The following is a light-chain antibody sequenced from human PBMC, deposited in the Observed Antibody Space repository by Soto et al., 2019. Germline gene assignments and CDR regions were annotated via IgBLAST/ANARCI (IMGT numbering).Light chain of an antibody. CDR1: SSNIGADHD. CDR2: GNV. J-gene: IGLJ1*01. CDR3: QSYDSSLGFV. Sequence: QCVLTQPPSESGAPGQRVTFSCIGSSSNIGADHDVHWYQQLPGTAPKLLIYGNVNRPSGVPDRFSGSKSGASAALAITGLQAEDEADYYCQSYDSSLGFVFGTGTKVTVL. V-gene: IGLV1-40*01.